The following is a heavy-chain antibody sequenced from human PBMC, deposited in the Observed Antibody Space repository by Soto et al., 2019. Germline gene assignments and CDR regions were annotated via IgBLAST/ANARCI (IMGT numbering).Heavy chain of an antibody. V-gene: IGHV4-34*01. CDR3: ARHSITMVRGVPYYYFYMDV. J-gene: IGHJ6*03. Sequence: SETLSLTCAVYGGSFSGYYWSWIRQPPGKGLEWIGEINHSGSTNYNPSLKSRVTISVDTSKNQFSLKLSSVTAADTAVYYCARHSITMVRGVPYYYFYMDVWGKGTTVTVSS. CDR2: INHSGST. D-gene: IGHD3-10*01. CDR1: GGSFSGYY.